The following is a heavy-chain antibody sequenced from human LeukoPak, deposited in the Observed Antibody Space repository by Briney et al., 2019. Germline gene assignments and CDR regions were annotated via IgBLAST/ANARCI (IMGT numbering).Heavy chain of an antibody. CDR3: ARHGANYYYYYMDV. J-gene: IGHJ6*03. CDR2: ISGSDGST. V-gene: IGHV3-23*01. CDR1: GFTFSDYA. D-gene: IGHD3-16*01. Sequence: GGSLRLSCSASGFTFSDYAMSWVRQPPGKGLEWVSSISGSDGSTYYADSVKGRFTISRDNSKNTLYLQMNSLRAEDTAVYYCARHGANYYYYYMDVWGKGTTVTVSS.